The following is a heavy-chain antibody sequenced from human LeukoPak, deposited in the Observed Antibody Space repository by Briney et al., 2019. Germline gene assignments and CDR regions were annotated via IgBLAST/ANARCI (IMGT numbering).Heavy chain of an antibody. CDR2: ISGSGGNT. D-gene: IGHD3-9*01. CDR1: GFTFSSYA. CDR3: VIWGDYDVLTGYYVPDY. J-gene: IGHJ4*02. Sequence: GGSLRLSCAASGFTFSSYAMSWVRQAPGKGLEWVSAISGSGGNTYYADSLKGRFTTSRDNSKNTVFLQMNSLRHEDTAIYYCVIWGDYDVLTGYYVPDYWGQGTLVTVAS. V-gene: IGHV3-23*01.